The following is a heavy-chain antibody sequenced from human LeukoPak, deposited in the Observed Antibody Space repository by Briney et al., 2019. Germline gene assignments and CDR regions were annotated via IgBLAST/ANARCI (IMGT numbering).Heavy chain of an antibody. Sequence: GGSLRLSCAASGFTFSSCAMTWVRQAPGKGLEWVASITGDGTRTYYTDSVKGRFTISRDNSKNTLYLQMNSLRADETAIYYCASRPRADMGPLDYWGRGTLVTVST. J-gene: IGHJ4*02. V-gene: IGHV3-23*01. CDR3: ASRPRADMGPLDY. D-gene: IGHD1-14*01. CDR1: GFTFSSCA. CDR2: ITGDGTRT.